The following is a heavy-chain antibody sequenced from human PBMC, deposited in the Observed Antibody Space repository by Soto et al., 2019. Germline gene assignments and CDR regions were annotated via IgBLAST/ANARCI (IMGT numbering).Heavy chain of an antibody. J-gene: IGHJ4*02. CDR1: ALTALDHV. Sequence: PELSRRRSWAMAALTALDHVIDWVRQAPGKVLECVSGISYTGGSTFYLDSVKGRFTISIYHSKNMGWLQMNDLRSEDTALYYCARGTHPYSGSHEFDYWGRGSLVSVSS. V-gene: IGHV3-23*01. CDR2: ISYTGGST. D-gene: IGHD1-26*01. CDR3: ARGTHPYSGSHEFDY.